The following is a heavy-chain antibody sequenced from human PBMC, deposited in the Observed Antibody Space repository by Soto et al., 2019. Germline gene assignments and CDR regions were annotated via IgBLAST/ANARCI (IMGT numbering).Heavy chain of an antibody. Sequence: QITLKESGPTLEKPTQTLTLTCTFSGFSLSTSGVGVGWIRQPPGKALEWLGIIYWDGDKRYSPSLKSRLTITKDASKNKVVLTMTNMDPMDTATYNCAQYRYGNFDYWGQVALVTVSS. CDR2: IYWDGDK. J-gene: IGHJ4*02. CDR3: AQYRYGNFDY. CDR1: GFSLSTSGVG. V-gene: IGHV2-5*02. D-gene: IGHD5-18*01.